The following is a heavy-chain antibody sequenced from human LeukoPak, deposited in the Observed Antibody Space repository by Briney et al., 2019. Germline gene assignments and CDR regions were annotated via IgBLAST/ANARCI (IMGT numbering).Heavy chain of an antibody. J-gene: IGHJ3*02. D-gene: IGHD3-22*01. V-gene: IGHV3-11*01. CDR3: ARDAYYYDSSSYYRNAFDI. Sequence: GGSLRLSCAASGFTFSDYYMSWIRQAPGKGLEWLSYIYGIDSTISYAASVKGRFTIPRDNAKNSLYLQMSSLRAEDTAVYYCARDAYYYDSSSYYRNAFDIWGQGTVVTVSS. CDR1: GFTFSDYY. CDR2: IYGIDSTI.